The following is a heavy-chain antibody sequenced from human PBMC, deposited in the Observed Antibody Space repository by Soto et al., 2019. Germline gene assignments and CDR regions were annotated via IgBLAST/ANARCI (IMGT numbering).Heavy chain of an antibody. D-gene: IGHD6-6*01. CDR2: IYYSGST. CDR1: GGSISSSSCY. Sequence: PSETLSLTCTVSGGSISSSSCYWGWIRQPPGKGLEWIGSIYYSGSTYYNPSLKSRVTISVDTSKNQFSLKLSSVTAADTAVYYCARHEVAARRYGMDVWGQGTTVTVSS. CDR3: ARHEVAARRYGMDV. V-gene: IGHV4-39*01. J-gene: IGHJ6*02.